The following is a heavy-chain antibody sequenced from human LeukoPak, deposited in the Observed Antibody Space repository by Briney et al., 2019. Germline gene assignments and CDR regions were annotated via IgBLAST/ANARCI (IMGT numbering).Heavy chain of an antibody. J-gene: IGHJ4*02. CDR2: IHYSGST. V-gene: IGHV4-59*01. D-gene: IGHD3-10*01. CDR3: GRGQEVRGGLDY. Sequence: SEALSLTCTVSGGSISSYYWSWIRQPPGKGLEWIGYIHYSGSTNYNPSLKCRVTISVDTSKNQFSLKLSSVTAADTAVYYCGRGQEVRGGLDYWGQGTLVTVSS. CDR1: GGSISSYY.